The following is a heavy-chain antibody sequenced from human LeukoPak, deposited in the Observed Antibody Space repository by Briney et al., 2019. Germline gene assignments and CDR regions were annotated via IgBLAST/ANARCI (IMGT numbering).Heavy chain of an antibody. Sequence: GASVRVSCKASGYTFTDYYLHWLRQAPGQGLEWMGWVNPKSGATNYAQRFQGRVTMTWQTSISTGNMELSSLRSDDTAVYYCARAYEFDWFDPWGQETLVTVSS. V-gene: IGHV1-2*02. D-gene: IGHD3/OR15-3a*01. J-gene: IGHJ5*02. CDR3: ARAYEFDWFDP. CDR2: VNPKSGAT. CDR1: GYTFTDYY.